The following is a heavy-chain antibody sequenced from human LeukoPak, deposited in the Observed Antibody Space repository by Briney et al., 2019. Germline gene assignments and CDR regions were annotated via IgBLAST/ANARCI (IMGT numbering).Heavy chain of an antibody. Sequence: GASVKVSCKASGYTFTGYYMHWVRQAPGQGLEWMGWINPNSGGTNYAQKFQGRVTMTRDTSISTAYMELSRLRSDDTAVYYCARNGGQYYYDSSGYLSVLHVNWFDPWGQETLVTVSS. CDR2: INPNSGGT. D-gene: IGHD3-22*01. J-gene: IGHJ5*02. V-gene: IGHV1-2*02. CDR3: ARNGGQYYYDSSGYLSVLHVNWFDP. CDR1: GYTFTGYY.